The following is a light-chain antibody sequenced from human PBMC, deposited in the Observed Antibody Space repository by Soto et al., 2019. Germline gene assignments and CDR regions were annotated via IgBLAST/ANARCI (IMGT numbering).Light chain of an antibody. CDR1: QSVSSRY. J-gene: IGKJ1*01. Sequence: EIVLTQSPGTLSLSPGERATLSCRASQSVSSRYLAWYQQKPGQAPRLLIYGASSRASGIPDRFSGSGSGTDFTLTISRLEPEECAVYYCQQYGSSQGWTFGQGPKVDIK. V-gene: IGKV3-20*01. CDR3: QQYGSSQGWT. CDR2: GAS.